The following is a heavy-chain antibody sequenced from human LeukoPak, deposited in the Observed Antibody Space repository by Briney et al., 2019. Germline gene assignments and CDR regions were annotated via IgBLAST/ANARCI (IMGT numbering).Heavy chain of an antibody. CDR2: TYYRSKWYN. CDR1: GDSVSSNSAA. D-gene: IGHD6-19*01. J-gene: IGHJ4*02. CDR3: ARGAVAHFDH. Sequence: SQTLSLTCAISGDSVSSNSAAWNWIRQSPSRGLEWLGRTYYRSKWYNEYALSVKSRIIINADTSKNQFSLQVNSVTPEDTAVYYCARGAVAHFDHWGQGTLVTVSS. V-gene: IGHV6-1*01.